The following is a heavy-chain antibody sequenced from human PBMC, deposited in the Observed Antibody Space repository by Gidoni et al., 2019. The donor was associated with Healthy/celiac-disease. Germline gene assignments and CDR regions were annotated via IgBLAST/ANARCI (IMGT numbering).Heavy chain of an antibody. CDR3: AILSDYGDYDFDY. J-gene: IGHJ4*02. D-gene: IGHD4-17*01. V-gene: IGHV4-39*01. CDR1: RGSISSSSYY. CDR2: IYYSGST. Sequence: QLQLQESGPGLVTPSETLSLTCTVSRGSISSSSYYWGWIRQPPGTGLEWIGSIYYSGSTYYNPSLKSRVTISVDTSKNQFSLKLSSVTAADTAVYYCAILSDYGDYDFDYWGQGTLVTVSS.